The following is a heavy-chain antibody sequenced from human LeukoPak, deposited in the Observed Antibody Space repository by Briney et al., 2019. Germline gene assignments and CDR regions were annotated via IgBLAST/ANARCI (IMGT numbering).Heavy chain of an antibody. J-gene: IGHJ4*02. CDR1: GYTFTSYD. V-gene: IGHV1-2*02. D-gene: IGHD6-13*01. CDR3: ARDFSPSGIAEETNDY. CDR2: INPNSGGT. Sequence: ASVKVSCKASGYTFTSYDINWVRQATGQGLEWMGWINPNSGGTNYAQKFQGRVTMTRDTSISTAYMELSRLRSDDTAVYYCARDFSPSGIAEETNDYWGQGTLVTVSS.